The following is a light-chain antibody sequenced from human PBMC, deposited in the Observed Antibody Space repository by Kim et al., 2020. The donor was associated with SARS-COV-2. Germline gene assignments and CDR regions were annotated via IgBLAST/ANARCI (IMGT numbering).Light chain of an antibody. Sequence: AIQMTQSPSSLSASVGARVTITCRASQGIRNELGWYQQKPGKAPKLLIYTASDLQSGVPSRFSGSGSGTDFTLTISSLQPEDFATYYCLRDYSYPWTFGQGTKVDIK. CDR3: LRDYSYPWT. CDR2: TAS. V-gene: IGKV1-6*01. J-gene: IGKJ1*01. CDR1: QGIRNE.